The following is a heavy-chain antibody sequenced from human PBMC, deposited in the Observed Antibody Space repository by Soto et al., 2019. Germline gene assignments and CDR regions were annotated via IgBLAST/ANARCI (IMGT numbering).Heavy chain of an antibody. V-gene: IGHV3-33*01. Sequence: VGSLRLSCVASGFTFNYYGIHWVRQAPGKGLEWVAVIWYDGTKKDYVDSVQGRFTVSRDNSRNTVHLQMNSLRADDTAIYYCARDGSSTHLYYGLDVWGQGTLVTVSS. CDR2: IWYDGTKK. CDR3: ARDGSSTHLYYGLDV. CDR1: GFTFNYYG. D-gene: IGHD1-26*01. J-gene: IGHJ6*02.